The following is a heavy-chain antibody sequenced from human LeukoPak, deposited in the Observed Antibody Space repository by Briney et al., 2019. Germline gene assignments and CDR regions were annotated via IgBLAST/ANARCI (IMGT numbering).Heavy chain of an antibody. CDR2: IYYSGST. CDR1: GGSISSGDYY. Sequence: PSQTQSLTCTVSGGSISSGDYYWSWIRQPPGKGLEWIGYIYYSGSTYYNPSLKSRVTISVDTSKNQFSLKLSSVTAADTAVYYCASAPAVDYYDSSGYLYWGQGTLVTVSS. CDR3: ASAPAVDYYDSSGYLY. J-gene: IGHJ4*02. V-gene: IGHV4-30-4*01. D-gene: IGHD3-22*01.